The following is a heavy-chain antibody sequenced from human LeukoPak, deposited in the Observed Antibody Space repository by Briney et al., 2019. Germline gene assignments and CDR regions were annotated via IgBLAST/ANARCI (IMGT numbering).Heavy chain of an antibody. Sequence: GGSLRLSCAVSGFTFSSYAMSLVRQAPGKGLEWVSAISGSGGSTYYADSVKGRFTISRDNSKNTLYLQMNSLRAEDTAVYYCAKDFVYYDSSGYYDYWGQGTLVTVSS. CDR2: ISGSGGST. CDR1: GFTFSSYA. J-gene: IGHJ4*02. V-gene: IGHV3-23*01. CDR3: AKDFVYYDSSGYYDY. D-gene: IGHD3-22*01.